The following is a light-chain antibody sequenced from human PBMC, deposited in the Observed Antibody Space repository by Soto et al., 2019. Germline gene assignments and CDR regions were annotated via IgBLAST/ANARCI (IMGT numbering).Light chain of an antibody. CDR2: DAS. CDR1: QRVSTF. Sequence: EMVLTQSPGTLSLSPLERAALSFMASQRVSTFLAWYQQKPGLAPRLLIYDASSRATGIPDRFSGSGSGTDFTLTISRLEPEDFAVYYCQQYGSSPLTFGGGTKVDIK. J-gene: IGKJ4*01. CDR3: QQYGSSPLT. V-gene: IGKV3D-20*01.